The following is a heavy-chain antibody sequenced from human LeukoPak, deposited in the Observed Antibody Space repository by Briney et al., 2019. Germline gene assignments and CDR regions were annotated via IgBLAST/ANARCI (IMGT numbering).Heavy chain of an antibody. J-gene: IGHJ4*02. V-gene: IGHV3-9*01. CDR2: ISWNSGSI. D-gene: IGHD3-9*01. CDR1: GFTFDDYA. Sequence: PGRSLRLSCAASGFTFDDYAMHWVRQAPGKGLEWVSGISWNSGSIGYADSVKGRFTISRDNAKNSLYLQMNSLRAEDTALYYCAKDMRTGYYDIMTGYLDYWGQGTLVTVSS. CDR3: AKDMRTGYYDIMTGYLDY.